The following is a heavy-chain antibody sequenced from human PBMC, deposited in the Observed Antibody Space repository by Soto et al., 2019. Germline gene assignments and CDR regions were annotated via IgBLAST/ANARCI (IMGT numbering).Heavy chain of an antibody. D-gene: IGHD6-19*01. V-gene: IGHV1-2*02. J-gene: IGHJ4*02. CDR3: ARPLYSSSGY. Sequence: ASVEVSCKASGYIFTGYYMHWVRQAPGQGLEWMGWINPNSGGTNYAQRFQGRVTMTRDTSISTAYMELSRLRSDDTAVYYCARPLYSSSGYWGQGTLVTVSS. CDR1: GYIFTGYY. CDR2: INPNSGGT.